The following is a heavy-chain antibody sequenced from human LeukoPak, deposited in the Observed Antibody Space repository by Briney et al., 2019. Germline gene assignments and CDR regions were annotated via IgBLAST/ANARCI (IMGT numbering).Heavy chain of an antibody. CDR1: GFTFSSYG. CDR2: ISYDGSDK. CDR3: VGVGGYDSSGFLDY. D-gene: IGHD3-22*01. J-gene: IGHJ4*02. V-gene: IGHV3-30*03. Sequence: GGSLRLSCAASGFTFSSYGMHWVRQAPGRGLEWVALISYDGSDKHYADSVKGRFTVSRDNSKNTLYLQMNSLSRDDTAVYYCVGVGGYDSSGFLDYWGQGTLVTVSS.